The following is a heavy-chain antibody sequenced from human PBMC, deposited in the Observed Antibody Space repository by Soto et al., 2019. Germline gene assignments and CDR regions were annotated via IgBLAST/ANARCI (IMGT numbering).Heavy chain of an antibody. J-gene: IGHJ6*03. CDR2: IYYSGST. V-gene: IGHV4-59*08. CDR1: GGSISSYY. CDR3: ARTNGSGSYTTHYYYMDV. Sequence: SETLSLTCTVSGGSISSYYWSWIRQPPGKGLEWIGYIYYSGSTNYNPSLKSRVTISVDTSKNQSSLKLSSVTAADTAVYYCARTNGSGSYTTHYYYMDVWGKGTTVTVSS. D-gene: IGHD3-10*01.